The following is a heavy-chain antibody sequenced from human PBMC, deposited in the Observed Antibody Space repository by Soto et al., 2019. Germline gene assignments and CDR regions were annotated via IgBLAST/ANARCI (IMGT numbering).Heavy chain of an antibody. V-gene: IGHV3-30-3*01. CDR3: VRETSPLGTFDF. CDR1: GFSFSAYP. Sequence: QVQLVESGGGVVQPGRSLRLSCEASGFSFSAYPIHWVRQAPGQGLERVAVISHDETTKYFADSVKGRFTISRDNSQNTLFLQMNSLKPEDTAVYYCVRETSPLGTFDFWGQGTLVTASS. D-gene: IGHD1-1*01. CDR2: ISHDETTK. J-gene: IGHJ4*02.